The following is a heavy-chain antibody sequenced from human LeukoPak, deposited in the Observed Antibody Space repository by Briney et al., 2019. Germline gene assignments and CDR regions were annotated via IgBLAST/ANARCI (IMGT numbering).Heavy chain of an antibody. CDR1: GGSVSSGSYY. J-gene: IGHJ5*02. CDR3: ARALDCSSTSCYGWFDP. CDR2: IYYSGST. Sequence: SETLSLTCTVSGGSVSSGSYYWSWIRQPPGKGLEWIGYIYYSGSTNYNPSLKSRVTISVDTSKNQFSLKLSSVTAADTAVYYCARALDCSSTSCYGWFDPWGQGTLVTVSS. D-gene: IGHD2-2*01. V-gene: IGHV4-61*01.